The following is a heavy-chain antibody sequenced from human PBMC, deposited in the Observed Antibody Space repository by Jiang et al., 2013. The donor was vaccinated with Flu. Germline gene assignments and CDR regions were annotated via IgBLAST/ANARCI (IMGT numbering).Heavy chain of an antibody. CDR3: ARAEVSYWDDFWSGYYGSYFDY. J-gene: IGHJ4*02. V-gene: IGHV3-7*01. D-gene: IGHD3-3*01. Sequence: APGKGLEWVANIKQDGSEKYYVDSVKGRFTISRDNAKNSLYLQMNSLRAEDTAVYYCARAEVSYWDDFWSGYYGSYFDYWGQGTLVTVSS. CDR2: IKQDGSEK.